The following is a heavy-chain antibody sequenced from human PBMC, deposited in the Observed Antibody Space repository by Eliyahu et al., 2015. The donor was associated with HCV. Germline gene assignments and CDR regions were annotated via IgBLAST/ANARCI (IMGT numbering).Heavy chain of an antibody. Sequence: QVQLQQWGAGLLKPSETLSLTCAVYGGSFSGYYWSWIRQPPGKGLEWIGEINHSGSTNYNPSLKSRVTISVDTSKNQFSLKLSSVTAADTAVYYCARFSGRYNWNYGSWFDPWGQGTLVTVSS. CDR2: INHSGST. CDR1: GGSFSGYY. CDR3: ARFSGRYNWNYGSWFDP. J-gene: IGHJ5*02. V-gene: IGHV4-34*01. D-gene: IGHD1-7*01.